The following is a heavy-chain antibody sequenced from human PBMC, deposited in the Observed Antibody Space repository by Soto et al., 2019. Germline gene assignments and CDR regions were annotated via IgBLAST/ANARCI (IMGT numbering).Heavy chain of an antibody. CDR2: MNPNSGNT. CDR3: ARGPLDYGANWFDP. CDR1: GYTFTSYD. Sequence: QVQLVQSGAEVKKPGASVKVSCKASGYTFTSYDINWVRQATGQGLEWMGWMNPNSGNTGYAQKFQGRVTMTRNTSISTAYMELSSLRSEDKAVYYCARGPLDYGANWFDPWGQGTLVTVSS. D-gene: IGHD4-17*01. J-gene: IGHJ5*02. V-gene: IGHV1-8*01.